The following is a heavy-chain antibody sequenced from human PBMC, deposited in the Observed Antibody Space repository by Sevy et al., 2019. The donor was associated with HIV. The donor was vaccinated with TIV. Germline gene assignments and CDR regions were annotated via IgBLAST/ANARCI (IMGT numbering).Heavy chain of an antibody. Sequence: GGSLRLSCAASGFTFDVYAMHWVRQAPGKGLEWVSGISRNSGIIGYADSVRGRFTISRDNAKNSVHLQMNTLRAEDTALYYYTKDEGGSSEGYFHYWGQGTLVTVSS. J-gene: IGHJ4*02. CDR2: ISRNSGII. V-gene: IGHV3-9*01. CDR3: TKDEGGSSEGYFHY. D-gene: IGHD1-26*01. CDR1: GFTFDVYA.